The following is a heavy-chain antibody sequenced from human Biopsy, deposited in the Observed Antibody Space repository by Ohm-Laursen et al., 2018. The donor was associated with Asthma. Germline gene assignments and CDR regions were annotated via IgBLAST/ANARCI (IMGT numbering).Heavy chain of an antibody. Sequence: ASVKVSCKTSGYTFIGYHIHWVRQAPGQGLEWMGRINPNSGGTNYAQKFQGRVTMTSDTSISTAYMELSRLRSDDTALYYCARGQKSPGDRWFDPWGQETLVTVSS. D-gene: IGHD7-27*01. V-gene: IGHV1-2*06. CDR3: ARGQKSPGDRWFDP. CDR1: GYTFIGYH. J-gene: IGHJ5*02. CDR2: INPNSGGT.